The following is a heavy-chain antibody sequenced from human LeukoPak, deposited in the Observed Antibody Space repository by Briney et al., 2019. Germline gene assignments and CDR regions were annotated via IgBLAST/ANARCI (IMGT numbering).Heavy chain of an antibody. CDR2: IRQDGSVQ. CDR1: GFTISNYW. Sequence: GSLRLSCEASGFTISNYWMTWVRQAPGKGLDWVANIRQDGSVQYYVDSVKGRFTISRDNAKNSLYLQMNSLRAEDTAVYFCASDPPWENDPLDIWGQGTMVTVSS. CDR3: ASDPPWENDPLDI. V-gene: IGHV3-7*01. J-gene: IGHJ3*02. D-gene: IGHD1-26*01.